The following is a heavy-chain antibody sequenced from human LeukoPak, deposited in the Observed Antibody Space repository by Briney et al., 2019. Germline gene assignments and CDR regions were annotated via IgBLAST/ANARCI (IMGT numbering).Heavy chain of an antibody. D-gene: IGHD3-9*01. CDR1: GGSISSYY. CDR2: ISDIGSI. J-gene: IGHJ6*02. Sequence: SETLSLTCTVSGGSISSYYWSWIRQPPGKGLEWIAYISDIGSINYNPSLKSRVTISVDTSKNQFSLKLSSVTAADTAVYYCATGILTGYYSMDVWGQGTTVTVSS. V-gene: IGHV4-59*08. CDR3: ATGILTGYYSMDV.